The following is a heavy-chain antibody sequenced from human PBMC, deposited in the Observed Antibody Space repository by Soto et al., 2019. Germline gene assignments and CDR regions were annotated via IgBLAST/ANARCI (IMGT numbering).Heavy chain of an antibody. CDR1: GFSFSSYG. CDR3: ARAPSAVVYASYLFDP. D-gene: IGHD2-8*02. Sequence: GGSLRLSCASSGFSFSSYGIHWVRQAPGKGLQWVAVIWYDGTNKYYADSVKGRFTISRDNSKNTLYLQMNSLRAEDTAVYFCARAPSAVVYASYLFDP. J-gene: IGHJ5*02. V-gene: IGHV3-33*01. CDR2: IWYDGTNK.